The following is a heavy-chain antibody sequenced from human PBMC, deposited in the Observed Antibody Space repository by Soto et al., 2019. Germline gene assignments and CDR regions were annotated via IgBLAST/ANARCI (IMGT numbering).Heavy chain of an antibody. Sequence: SETLSLTCAVSGGSFTSNNWWTWVRQPPGQGLEWIGEIYRTGSTNCNPSLKSRVTISLDKSENQFSLKVTSLTAADTAVYYCASRDPGTSADYWGQGTLVTVSS. CDR2: IYRTGST. V-gene: IGHV4-4*02. CDR3: ASRDPGTSADY. CDR1: GGSFTSNNW. J-gene: IGHJ4*02. D-gene: IGHD1-7*01.